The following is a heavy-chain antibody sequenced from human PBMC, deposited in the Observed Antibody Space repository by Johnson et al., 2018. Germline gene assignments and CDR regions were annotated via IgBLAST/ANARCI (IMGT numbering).Heavy chain of an antibody. J-gene: IGHJ3*02. CDR3: TYCSGTKCDDTVDI. CDR2: ISGSGRGT. CDR1: GFTFSSRY. D-gene: IGHD2-15*01. V-gene: IGHV3-23*01. Sequence: EVQLLESGGGVAQPGGSIILSCETSGFTFSSRYMRWVRQGPAKGLEWVSTISGSGRGTYYASSVKGRFTISRDNSKNILYLQMNSLRDDDSAIYYCTYCSGTKCDDTVDIWGQGTVVTVSS.